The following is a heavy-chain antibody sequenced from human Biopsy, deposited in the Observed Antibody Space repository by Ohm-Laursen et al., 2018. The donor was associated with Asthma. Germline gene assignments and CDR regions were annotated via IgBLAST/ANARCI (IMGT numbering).Heavy chain of an antibody. D-gene: IGHD3-10*01. J-gene: IGHJ6*02. V-gene: IGHV1-18*01. CDR2: ISVYNGNT. CDR1: GYTFNSAG. CDR3: ARAVDYSHYYGIDV. Sequence: ASVKVSCKTSGYTFNSAGITWVRQAPGQGLEWMGWISVYNGNTKVAQKLQDRVTMIADTSTSTAYMELRSLRSDDTAVYFCARAVDYSHYYGIDVRGQGTTVTVS.